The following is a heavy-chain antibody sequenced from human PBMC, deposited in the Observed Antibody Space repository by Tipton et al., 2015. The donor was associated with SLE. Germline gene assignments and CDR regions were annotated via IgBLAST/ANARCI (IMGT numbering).Heavy chain of an antibody. D-gene: IGHD4-23*01. CDR2: INDGGIT. CDR3: ARSVWRRWPPTHFYYYVDY. V-gene: IGHV4-34*01. Sequence: LRLSCAVEGGSFNTYYWTWIRQPPGGGLEWIGEINDGGITNYNSSLSSRITIALDMSKNQFSLRLTSVTAADTAVYYCARSVWRRWPPTHFYYYVDYWGQGTLVTVSS. J-gene: IGHJ4*02. CDR1: GGSFNTYY.